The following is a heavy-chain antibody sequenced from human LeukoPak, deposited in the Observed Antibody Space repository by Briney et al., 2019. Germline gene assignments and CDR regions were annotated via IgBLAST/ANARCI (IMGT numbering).Heavy chain of an antibody. Sequence: GGSLRLSCAASGFTFSSSAMSWVRQVPGKGLEWVSVIRSGSSTVYADSVKGRFTISRDNSKNTLYLQLNSLRAEDTAVYYCAREGSGRTAYNDGLDVWGQGAMVTVSS. D-gene: IGHD3-10*01. J-gene: IGHJ3*01. CDR1: GFTFSSSA. V-gene: IGHV3-23*01. CDR2: IRSGSST. CDR3: AREGSGRTAYNDGLDV.